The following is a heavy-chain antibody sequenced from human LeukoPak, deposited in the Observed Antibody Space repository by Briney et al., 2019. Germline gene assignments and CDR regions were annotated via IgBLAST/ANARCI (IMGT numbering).Heavy chain of an antibody. Sequence: ASVKVSCKASGGTFSSYAISWVRQAPGQGLEWMGGIIPIFGTANYAQKLQGRVTITADESTSTAYMELSSLRSEDTAVYYCASVTVAARPFDPWGQGTLVTVSS. J-gene: IGHJ5*02. CDR2: IIPIFGTA. CDR1: GGTFSSYA. CDR3: ASVTVAARPFDP. V-gene: IGHV1-69*13. D-gene: IGHD6-13*01.